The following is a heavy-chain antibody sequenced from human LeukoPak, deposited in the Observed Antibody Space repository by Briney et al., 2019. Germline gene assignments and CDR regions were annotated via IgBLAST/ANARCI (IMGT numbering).Heavy chain of an antibody. CDR2: SDPEEGEI. V-gene: IGHV1-24*01. Sequence: ASVKVSCKVSVYTLTELSMHWVRQAPGKGLEWMGASDPEEGEIIYSQKFRDRVTMTEDTSSNTACMEFRSLRSEDTARYYCATVLFWGQGVLVTVPS. J-gene: IGHJ4*02. CDR3: ATVLF. CDR1: VYTLTELS. D-gene: IGHD3-10*01.